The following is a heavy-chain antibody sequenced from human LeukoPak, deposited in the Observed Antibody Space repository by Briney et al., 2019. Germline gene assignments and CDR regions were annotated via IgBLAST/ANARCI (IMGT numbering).Heavy chain of an antibody. J-gene: IGHJ4*02. V-gene: IGHV3-7*01. D-gene: IGHD5-12*01. CDR1: GFTFSNYW. CDR2: INQDGSEE. CDR3: VRDGRVSGYDLLDY. Sequence: AGGSQRLSCAPSGFTFSNYWMSCVRQAPGKGLEWVAHINQDGSEEHYMDSVKARFIISRDNAKNSLSLQMDSLRAEDTAVYYCVRDGRVSGYDLLDYWGQGTLVTVSS.